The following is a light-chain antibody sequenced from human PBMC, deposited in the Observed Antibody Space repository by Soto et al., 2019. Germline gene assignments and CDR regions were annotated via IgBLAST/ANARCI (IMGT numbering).Light chain of an antibody. J-gene: IGLJ1*01. Sequence: QSVLTQPASVSGSPGQSITISCTGTSSDVGGYNYVSWYQQRPGKAPKSMIYEVTNRPSGVSNRFSGSKSGNTASLTISGLQAEDEADYYCASYTSRGTRVFGTGTKVTVL. CDR2: EVT. V-gene: IGLV2-14*01. CDR3: ASYTSRGTRV. CDR1: SSDVGGYNY.